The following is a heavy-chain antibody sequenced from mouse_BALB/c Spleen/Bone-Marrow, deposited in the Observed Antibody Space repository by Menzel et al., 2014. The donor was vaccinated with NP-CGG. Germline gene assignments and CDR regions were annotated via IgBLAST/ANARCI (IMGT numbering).Heavy chain of an antibody. V-gene: IGHV1S81*02. D-gene: IGHD1-2*01. Sequence: QVHVKQSGAELVKPGASVKLSCKASGYTFTSYYMYWVKQRPGQGLEWIGEINPSNGGTNFNEKFKSKATPTVDKSSSTAYMQLSSLTFEDSAIYYCTRPYYGYVGYAYWSQGTQVTVSA. CDR2: INPSNGGT. CDR3: TRPYYGYVGYAY. J-gene: IGHJ3*01. CDR1: GYTFTSYY.